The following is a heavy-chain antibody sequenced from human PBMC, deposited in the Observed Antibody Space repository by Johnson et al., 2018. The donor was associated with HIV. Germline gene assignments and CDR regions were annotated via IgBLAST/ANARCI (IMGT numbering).Heavy chain of an antibody. V-gene: IGHV3-30*04. CDR1: GFTFSSYA. J-gene: IGHJ3*02. D-gene: IGHD3-22*01. CDR3: ARGGTMIVVVTFDAFDI. CDR2: IWYDGSNK. Sequence: QVQLVESGGGVVQPGRSLRLSCAASGFTFSSYAMHWVRQAPGKGLEWVAVIWYDGSNKYYADSVKGRFTISRDNSKNTLYLQMNSLRAEDTAVYYCARGGTMIVVVTFDAFDIWGQGTMVTVSS.